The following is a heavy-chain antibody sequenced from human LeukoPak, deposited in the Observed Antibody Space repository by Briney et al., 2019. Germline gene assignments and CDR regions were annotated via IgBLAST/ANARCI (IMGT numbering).Heavy chain of an antibody. CDR2: ISAYNGNT. D-gene: IGHD2-2*01. V-gene: IGHV1-18*01. Sequence: ASVKVSCKASGYTFTSYGISWVRQAPGQGLEWMGWISAYNGNTNYAQKLQGRVTMTTDTSTSTAYMELRSLRSDDTAVYYCARGRAYCSSTSCYDYYGMDVWGQGTTVTVSS. J-gene: IGHJ6*02. CDR3: ARGRAYCSSTSCYDYYGMDV. CDR1: GYTFTSYG.